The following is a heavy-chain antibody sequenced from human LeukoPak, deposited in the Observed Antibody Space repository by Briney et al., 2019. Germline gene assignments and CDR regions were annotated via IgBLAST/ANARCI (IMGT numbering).Heavy chain of an antibody. CDR1: GDSITSGSYY. V-gene: IGHV4-61*01. D-gene: IGHD3-3*01. Sequence: SETLSLTCTVSGDSITSGSYYWSWIRQPPGKGLEWIGYIYYSGSTNYNPSLKSRVTISVDTSKNQFSLKLSSVTAADTAVYYCASLVFLEWLVIDYWGQGTLVTVSS. CDR2: IYYSGST. CDR3: ASLVFLEWLVIDY. J-gene: IGHJ4*02.